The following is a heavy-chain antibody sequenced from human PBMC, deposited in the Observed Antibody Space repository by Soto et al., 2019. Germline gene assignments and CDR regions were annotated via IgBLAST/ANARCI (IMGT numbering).Heavy chain of an antibody. D-gene: IGHD5-18*01. V-gene: IGHV3-53*01. CDR1: GFTVSSNY. CDR2: IYSCGST. CDR3: AREVESYGLGMDV. Sequence: GSLRLSFAASGFTVSSNYMSWVRQAPGKGLEWVSVIYSCGSTYYADSVKGRFTNSRDNSKNTLYLQMNSLRVEDTAVYYCAREVESYGLGMDVWGQGTTVTVSS. J-gene: IGHJ6*02.